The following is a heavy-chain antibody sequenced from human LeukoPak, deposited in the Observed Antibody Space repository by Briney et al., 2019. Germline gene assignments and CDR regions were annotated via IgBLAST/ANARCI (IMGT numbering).Heavy chain of an antibody. CDR2: INSDGSST. CDR3: ARGVGYGSGSYYSHYFDY. D-gene: IGHD3-10*01. Sequence: KGXVXVSHINSDGSSTSYADSVKGRFTISRDNAKNTLYLQMNSLRAEDTAVYYCARGVGYGSGSYYSHYFDYWGQGTLVTVSS. V-gene: IGHV3-74*01. J-gene: IGHJ4*02.